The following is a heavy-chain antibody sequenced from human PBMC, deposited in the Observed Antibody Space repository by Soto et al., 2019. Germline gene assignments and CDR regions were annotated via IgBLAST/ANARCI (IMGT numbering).Heavy chain of an antibody. V-gene: IGHV3-48*01. CDR1: GFTFNTYS. J-gene: IGHJ3*02. CDR2: IGRYSRAI. Sequence: PGGSLRLSCAASGFTFNTYSLNWVRQVPGKGLEWAAYIGRYSRAIWYADSVEGRFTISRDNAKNALFLQMNSLRAEDTAIYYCARDSAYAFDIWGQGTMVTVS. CDR3: ARDSAYAFDI.